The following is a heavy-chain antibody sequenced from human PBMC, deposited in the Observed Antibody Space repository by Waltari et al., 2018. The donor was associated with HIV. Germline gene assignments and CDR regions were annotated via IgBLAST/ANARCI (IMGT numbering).Heavy chain of an antibody. CDR1: GYTFTGYY. V-gene: IGHV1-2*02. CDR2: INPNRGDT. J-gene: IGHJ4*02. D-gene: IGHD3-10*01. Sequence: QVQLVQSGAEVKSPGDSVKVSCKASGYTFTGYYIHWVRQAPGQGLEWMGWINPNRGDTNYTQKFQGRVIMTRDTSINTVYMELSRLTSDDTAVYYCTRVGFGSGTYYFPGGYGGQGTLVTVSS. CDR3: TRVGFGSGTYYFPGGY.